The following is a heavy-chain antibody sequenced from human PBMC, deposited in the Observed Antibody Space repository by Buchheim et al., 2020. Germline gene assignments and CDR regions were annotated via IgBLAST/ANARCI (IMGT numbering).Heavy chain of an antibody. Sequence: QVQLQQWGPGLLKSSETLSLICGVSGGSFSGYFWAWIRQPPGKGLEWIAEINDSGSIDYNPSLRGRVTLSVDTSKKQISLTLMSVTAADTALYYCARCRKGRGAEFFYATSRFYFDLWGQGTL. D-gene: IGHD1-26*01. J-gene: IGHJ4*02. CDR2: INDSGSI. CDR3: ARCRKGRGAEFFYATSRFYFDL. V-gene: IGHV4-34*01. CDR1: GGSFSGYF.